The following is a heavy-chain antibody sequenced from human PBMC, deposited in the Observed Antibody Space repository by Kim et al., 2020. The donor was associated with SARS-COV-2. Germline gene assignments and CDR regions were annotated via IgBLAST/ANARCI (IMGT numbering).Heavy chain of an antibody. CDR2: IYYSGST. CDR3: ERGYCSGGSCYDDAFDI. J-gene: IGHJ3*02. CDR1: GGSISSSSYY. Sequence: SETLSLTCTVSGGSISSSSYYWGWIRQPPGKGLEWIGSIYYSGSTYYNPSLKSRVTITVDTSKNQFSLKLSSVTAADTAVYYCERGYCSGGSCYDDAFDIWGQGTMVTVSS. V-gene: IGHV4-39*07. D-gene: IGHD2-15*01.